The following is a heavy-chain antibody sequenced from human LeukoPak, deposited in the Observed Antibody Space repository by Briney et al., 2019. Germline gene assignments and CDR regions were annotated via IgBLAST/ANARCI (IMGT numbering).Heavy chain of an antibody. D-gene: IGHD6-19*01. CDR2: FDPEDGET. V-gene: IGHV1-24*01. CDR3: ATNLAVADPIDY. CDR1: GYTLTELS. Sequence: ASVTVSCKVSGYTLTELSMHWVRQAPGKGLEWMGGFDPEDGETIYAQKFQGRVTMTEDTSTDTAYMELSSLRSEDTAVYYCATNLAVADPIDYWGQGTLVTVSS. J-gene: IGHJ4*02.